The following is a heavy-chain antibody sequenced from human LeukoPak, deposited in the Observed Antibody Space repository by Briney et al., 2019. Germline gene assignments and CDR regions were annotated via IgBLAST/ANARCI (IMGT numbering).Heavy chain of an antibody. CDR3: ARGRFGELSFWFDP. D-gene: IGHD3-10*01. J-gene: IGHJ5*02. CDR1: GYTFTSYG. V-gene: IGHV1-18*01. Sequence: GASVKVPCKASGYTFTSYGISWVRQAPGQGLEWMGWISAYNGNTNYAQKLQGRVTMTTDTSTSTAYMELRSLRSDDTAVYYCARGRFGELSFWFDPWGQGTLVTVSS. CDR2: ISAYNGNT.